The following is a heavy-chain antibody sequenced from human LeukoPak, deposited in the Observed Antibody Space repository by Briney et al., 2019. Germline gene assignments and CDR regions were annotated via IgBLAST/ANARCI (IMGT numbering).Heavy chain of an antibody. D-gene: IGHD2-2*01. CDR1: GFTFSSYS. CDR2: ISSSSSYI. Sequence: GGSLRLSCAASGFTFSSYSMNWVRQAPGKGLERVSSISSSSSYIYYADSVKGRFTISRDNAKNSLYLQMNSLRADDTAVFYCARDSSKYCSSTSCYAGMDYWGQGALVTVSS. CDR3: ARDSSKYCSSTSCYAGMDY. V-gene: IGHV3-21*01. J-gene: IGHJ4*02.